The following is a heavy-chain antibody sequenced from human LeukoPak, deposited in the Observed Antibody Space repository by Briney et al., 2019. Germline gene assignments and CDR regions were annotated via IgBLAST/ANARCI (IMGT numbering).Heavy chain of an antibody. J-gene: IGHJ6*02. CDR3: ARGADYYGSGSPYYYYYGMDV. CDR1: GFTFSSYA. D-gene: IGHD3-10*01. CDR2: ISYDGSNK. V-gene: IGHV3-30*04. Sequence: GGSLRLFCAASGFTFSSYAMHWVRQAPGKGLEWVAVISYDGSNKYYADSVKGRFTISRDNSKNTLHLQMNSLRAEDTAVYYCARGADYYGSGSPYYYYYGMDVWGQGTTVTVSS.